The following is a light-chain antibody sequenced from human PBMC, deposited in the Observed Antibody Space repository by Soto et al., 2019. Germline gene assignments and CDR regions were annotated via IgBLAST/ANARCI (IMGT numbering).Light chain of an antibody. CDR1: QGISSW. Sequence: TQSPSSVSASVGDRVTITCRASQGISSWLAWYQQKSGQAPSLLIYDVSRRATGIPERFSGSGSGTDFTLIISRLEPEDFAVYYCQQYGSSPRTFGQGTKVEIK. CDR3: QQYGSSPRT. V-gene: IGKV3-20*01. J-gene: IGKJ1*01. CDR2: DVS.